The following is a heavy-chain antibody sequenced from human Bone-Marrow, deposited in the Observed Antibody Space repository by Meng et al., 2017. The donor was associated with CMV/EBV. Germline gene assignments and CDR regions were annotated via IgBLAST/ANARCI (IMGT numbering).Heavy chain of an antibody. CDR1: GYTFTSFG. CDR3: ARDGDGNRDY. Sequence: ASVKVSCKASGYTFTSFGISWVRQAPGQGLEWMGWISAYNGNTNYAQKLQGRVTVTADTSTNTAYMELRSLRFDDTAVYYCARDGDGNRDYWGQGTLVTVSS. CDR2: ISAYNGNT. D-gene: IGHD1-14*01. V-gene: IGHV1-18*01. J-gene: IGHJ4*02.